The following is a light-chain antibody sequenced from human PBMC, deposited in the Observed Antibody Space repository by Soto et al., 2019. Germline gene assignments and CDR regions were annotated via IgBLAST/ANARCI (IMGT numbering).Light chain of an antibody. CDR1: QSLLHSNGYNY. V-gene: IGKV2-28*01. J-gene: IGKJ4*01. CDR2: LGS. CDR3: MQVLQTPLT. Sequence: TQSPLSLPVTPGEPASISCRSSQSLLHSNGYNYLGWFLQKPGQSPQLLIYLGSGRASGVPDSVSGSGSGTDFKLKISRVEAEDVGVYYCMQVLQTPLTFGGGTRVEIK.